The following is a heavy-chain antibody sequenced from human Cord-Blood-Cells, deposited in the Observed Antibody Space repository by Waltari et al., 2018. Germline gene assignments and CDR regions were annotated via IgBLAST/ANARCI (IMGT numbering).Heavy chain of an antibody. J-gene: IGHJ3*02. Sequence: QLQLQESGPGLVKPSETLSLTCTVSGGSISSSSSYWGWIRQPPGKGLEWIGSIFYSGSTYYNPALKSRVTISVDTSKNQFSLKLSSVTAADTAVYYCARHTGPELRAFDIWGQGTMITVSS. D-gene: IGHD1-7*01. CDR3: ARHTGPELRAFDI. V-gene: IGHV4-39*01. CDR2: IFYSGST. CDR1: GGSISSSSSY.